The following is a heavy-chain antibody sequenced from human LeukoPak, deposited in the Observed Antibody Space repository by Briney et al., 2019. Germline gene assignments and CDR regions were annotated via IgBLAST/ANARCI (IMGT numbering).Heavy chain of an antibody. V-gene: IGHV4-59*01. CDR3: ARDRDRGTFRFDP. J-gene: IGHJ5*02. Sequence: PSETLSLTCTVSGGSISTYYWNWVRQSPGKGLEWIGYVYYSGITNYNPSLKSRVTISIDTSKNQFSLKLNSVTAADTAVYYCARDRDRGTFRFDPWGQGTPVTVSS. CDR2: VYYSGIT. CDR1: GGSISTYY. D-gene: IGHD3-16*01.